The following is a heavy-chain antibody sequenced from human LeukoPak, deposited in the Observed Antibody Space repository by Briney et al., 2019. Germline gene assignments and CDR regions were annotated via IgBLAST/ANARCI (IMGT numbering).Heavy chain of an antibody. D-gene: IGHD2-15*01. V-gene: IGHV3-23*01. J-gene: IGHJ6*02. Sequence: PGGSLRPSCAASGFTFSSYAMSWVRQAPGKGLEWVSAISGSGGSTYYADSVKGRFTISRDNSKNTLYLQMNSLRAEDTAVYYCAKGGGYCSGGSCYSDYYYGMDVWGQGTTVTVSS. CDR1: GFTFSSYA. CDR3: AKGGGYCSGGSCYSDYYYGMDV. CDR2: ISGSGGST.